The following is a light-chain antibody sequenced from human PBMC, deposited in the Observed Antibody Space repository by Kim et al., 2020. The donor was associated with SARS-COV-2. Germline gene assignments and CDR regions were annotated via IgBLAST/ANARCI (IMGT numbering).Light chain of an antibody. J-gene: IGKJ1*01. Sequence: DIVMTQSPDSLAVSLGERATINCKSSQTVLHSAINKHSLAWYRHKPGQPPELLIYWASTRESGVPDRFSGSGSGTDFTLTISSLQAEDVAVYYCQQYYAIPWTFGQGTKVDIK. V-gene: IGKV4-1*01. CDR2: WAS. CDR1: QTVLHSAINKHS. CDR3: QQYYAIPWT.